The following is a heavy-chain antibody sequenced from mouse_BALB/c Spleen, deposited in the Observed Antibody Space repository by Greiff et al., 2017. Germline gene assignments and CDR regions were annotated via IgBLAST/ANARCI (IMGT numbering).Heavy chain of an antibody. CDR1: GYTFTSYW. CDR2: INPSTGYT. D-gene: IGHD2-4*01. J-gene: IGHJ3*01. V-gene: IGHV1-7*01. Sequence: VQLHQSGAELAKPGASVKMSCKASGYTFTSYWMHWVKQRPGQGLEWIGYINPSTGYTEYNQKFKDKATLTADKSSSTAYMQLSSLTSEDSAVYYCARDRGLRTQFAYWGQGTLVTVSA. CDR3: ARDRGLRTQFAY.